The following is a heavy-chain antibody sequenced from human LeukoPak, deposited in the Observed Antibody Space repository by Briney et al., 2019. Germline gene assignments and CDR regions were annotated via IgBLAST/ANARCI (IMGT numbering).Heavy chain of an antibody. V-gene: IGHV3-30*02. D-gene: IGHD2/OR15-2a*01. CDR3: AKDTDGFLDY. J-gene: IGHJ4*02. Sequence: GGSLRLSCAASGFTFSTYGIHWVRQAPGKGLEWVAFIRYDGSNKYYADSVKGRFTISRDNSKNMLYLQMNSLRAEDTAVYYCAKDTDGFLDYWGQGILVTVSS. CDR2: IRYDGSNK. CDR1: GFTFSTYG.